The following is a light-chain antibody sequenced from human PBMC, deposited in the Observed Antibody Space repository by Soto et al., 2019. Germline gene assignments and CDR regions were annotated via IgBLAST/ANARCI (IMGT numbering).Light chain of an antibody. CDR3: CSYAGSYTL. V-gene: IGLV2-11*01. Sequence: QSVLTQPRSVSGSPGQSVTISCTGTSSDVGGYNYVSWYQQHPGKAPKLMIYDVSKRLSGVPDRSSGSKSGNTASLTISGLQAEDEADYYCCSYAGSYTLFGGGTKLTVL. CDR2: DVS. CDR1: SSDVGGYNY. J-gene: IGLJ2*01.